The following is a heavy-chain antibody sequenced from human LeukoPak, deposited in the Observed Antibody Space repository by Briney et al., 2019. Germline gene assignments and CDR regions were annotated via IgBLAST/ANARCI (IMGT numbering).Heavy chain of an antibody. CDR1: GDSISSTSYY. D-gene: IGHD2-21*01. V-gene: IGHV4-39*01. CDR2: IYYSGST. Sequence: SETLSLTCTVSGDSISSTSYYWDWIRQPPGKGLEWIGSIYYSGSTYYNPSLKSRVTISVDTSKNQFSLKLSSVTAADTAVYYCARLPRGGDIDYWGQGTLVTVSS. CDR3: ARLPRGGDIDY. J-gene: IGHJ4*02.